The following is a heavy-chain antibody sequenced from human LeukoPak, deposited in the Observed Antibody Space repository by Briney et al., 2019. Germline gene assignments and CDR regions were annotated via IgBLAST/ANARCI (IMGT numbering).Heavy chain of an antibody. D-gene: IGHD1-1*01. J-gene: IGHJ6*02. CDR1: GFTFSSYA. CDR3: ARAWAETYKDGVDV. CDR2: ISSGSEYR. Sequence: PGGSLRLSCAASGFTFSSYAMNWVRQAPGKGLEWVSCISSGSEYRFYADSVKGRFTISRDNAKNSLYLQMNSLRAEDTAVYYCARAWAETYKDGVDVWGQGTTVTVSS. V-gene: IGHV3-21*01.